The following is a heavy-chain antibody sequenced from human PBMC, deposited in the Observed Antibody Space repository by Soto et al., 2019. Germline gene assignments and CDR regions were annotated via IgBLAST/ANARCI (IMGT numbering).Heavy chain of an antibody. D-gene: IGHD6-19*01. V-gene: IGHV3-48*02. CDR1: GFIFSSFS. CDR2: IGGGGRLI. CDR3: ARDLGWAFDC. J-gene: IGHJ4*02. Sequence: EVHLVESGGGLVQRGGSLRLSCAASGFIFSSFSMNWVRQAPGRGLEWISYIGGGGRLISYADSVKGRFAISRDNAQNSLYLQMDSLRDEDTAVYYCARDLGWAFDCWGQGTLVTVSS.